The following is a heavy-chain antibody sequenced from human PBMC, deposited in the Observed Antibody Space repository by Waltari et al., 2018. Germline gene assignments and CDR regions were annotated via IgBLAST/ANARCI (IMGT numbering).Heavy chain of an antibody. CDR1: YFRVASYG. CDR2: LHYDESDR. V-gene: IGHV3-30*02. Sequence: QVKLVQSGGGVVQPGGSLRLSCTGSYFRVASYGLHLVGQAPWKGRESVAYLHYDESDRDYAASGKGRFTISRDTSENTLDLQKNNLRPGDTAIYYCANNPYCAVGVCYKEFDYWGQGTLVTVSS. J-gene: IGHJ4*02. CDR3: ANNPYCAVGVCYKEFDY. D-gene: IGHD2-8*02.